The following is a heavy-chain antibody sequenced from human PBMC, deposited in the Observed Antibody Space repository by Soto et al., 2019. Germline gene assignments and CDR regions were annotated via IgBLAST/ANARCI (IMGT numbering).Heavy chain of an antibody. CDR3: ARGGGSHAHPPDY. J-gene: IGHJ4*02. CDR2: IAYDESTT. CDR1: GLTFINYW. Sequence: PWGSLRLACAASGLTFINYWMHWIRQAPGKGLVWVSRIAYDESTTTYADSVKGRFTISRDNAKNTLYLQMNSLRAEDAAVYYCARGGGSHAHPPDYWGQGTLVTVSS. D-gene: IGHD1-26*01. V-gene: IGHV3-74*01.